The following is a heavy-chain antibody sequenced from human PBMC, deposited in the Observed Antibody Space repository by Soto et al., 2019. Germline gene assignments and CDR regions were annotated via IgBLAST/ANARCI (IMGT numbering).Heavy chain of an antibody. CDR1: GGSFSGHS. D-gene: IGHD3-22*01. V-gene: IGHV4-34*01. J-gene: IGHJ5*01. CDR3: STRAYDTNGYYRFDP. CDR2: INHSGRV. Sequence: SETLSLTCAVYGGSFSGHSWTWIRQSPGKGLEWIGDINHSGRVNYSPSLKSRVTISLDTSKNQFSLTLSAVTAADTAMYYRSTRAYDTNGYYRFDPWGQGTLVTVSS.